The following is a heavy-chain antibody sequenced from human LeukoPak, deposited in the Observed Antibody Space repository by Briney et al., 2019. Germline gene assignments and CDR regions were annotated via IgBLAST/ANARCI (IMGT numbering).Heavy chain of an antibody. J-gene: IGHJ5*02. V-gene: IGHV3-48*01. CDR2: ISSSSSTI. Sequence: GGSLRLSCAASGFTFSSYAMSWVRQAPGKGLEWVSYISSSSSTIFYADSVKGRFTISRDNAKNSLYLQMNSLRAEDTAVYYCARGYYGSGKSWFDPRGQGTLVTVSS. CDR1: GFTFSSYA. D-gene: IGHD3-10*01. CDR3: ARGYYGSGKSWFDP.